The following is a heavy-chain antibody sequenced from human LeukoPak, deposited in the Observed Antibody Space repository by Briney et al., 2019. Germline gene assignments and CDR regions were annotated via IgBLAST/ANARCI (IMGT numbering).Heavy chain of an antibody. CDR2: IIPILGIA. CDR3: ARMGHSGSPFDY. J-gene: IGHJ4*02. V-gene: IGHV1-69*02. Sequence: SVKVSCKASGGTFSSYTISWVRQAPGQGLELMGRIIPILGIANYAQKFQGRVTITADKSTSTAYMELSSLRSEDTAVYYCARMGHSGSPFDYWGQGTLVTVSS. D-gene: IGHD1-26*01. CDR1: GGTFSSYT.